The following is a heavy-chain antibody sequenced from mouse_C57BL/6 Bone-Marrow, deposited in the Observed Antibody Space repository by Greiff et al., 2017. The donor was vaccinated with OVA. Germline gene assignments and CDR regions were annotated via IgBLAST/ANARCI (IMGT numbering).Heavy chain of an antibody. CDR3: AEGGYVDY. CDR2: IWGDGST. CDR1: GFSLTSYG. V-gene: IGHV2-3*01. Sequence: VKLVESGPGLVAPSQSLSLTCTVSGFSLTSYGVSWVRQPPGKGLEWLGVIWGDGSTNYHSALMSRLSISKDNSKSKVCLKLKRLQTDDTATYYCAEGGYVDYWGQGTTLTVSA. J-gene: IGHJ2*01.